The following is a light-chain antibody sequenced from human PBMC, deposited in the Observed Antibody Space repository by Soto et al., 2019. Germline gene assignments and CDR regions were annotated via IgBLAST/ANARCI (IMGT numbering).Light chain of an antibody. CDR3: QQYSTSPIS. V-gene: IGKV3-20*01. Sequence: EHVLTQSPGTLSLYPEERATLSCRASQVTSRYLSWYQQRPGQAPRLLIYGASSRATGIPDRFSGSGSGTDFTLTISRLEPEDFAVYYCQQYSTSPISFGQGTRLEIK. CDR2: GAS. CDR1: QVTSRY. J-gene: IGKJ5*01.